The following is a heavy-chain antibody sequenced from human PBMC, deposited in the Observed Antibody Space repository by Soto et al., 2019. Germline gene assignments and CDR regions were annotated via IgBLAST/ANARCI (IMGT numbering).Heavy chain of an antibody. V-gene: IGHV3-33*01. J-gene: IGHJ3*02. CDR3: ARDGKDYGESAAFDI. CDR2: IWYDGSIK. D-gene: IGHD4-17*01. Sequence: QVQLVESGGGVAQPGRSLRLSCAASGFTFSSYGMHWVRQAPGKGLEWVAVIWYDGSIKYYADSVKGRFTISRDNSKNTICLQMTSLRAEDTAVLYCARDGKDYGESAAFDIWGKGTMVTVSS. CDR1: GFTFSSYG.